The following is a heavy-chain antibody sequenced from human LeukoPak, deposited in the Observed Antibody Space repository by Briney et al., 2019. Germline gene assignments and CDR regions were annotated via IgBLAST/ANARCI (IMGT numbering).Heavy chain of an antibody. CDR1: GFTFSSYA. V-gene: IGHV3-23*01. CDR3: AKTRPLDSSSWSHGDY. CDR2: ISGSGDST. D-gene: IGHD6-13*01. Sequence: GGSLRLSCAASGFTFSSYAMSWVRQAPGKGLEWVSAISGSGDSTYYGDSVKGRFTISRDNSKNTLYLQMNSLRAEDTAVYYCAKTRPLDSSSWSHGDYWGQGTLVIVSS. J-gene: IGHJ4*02.